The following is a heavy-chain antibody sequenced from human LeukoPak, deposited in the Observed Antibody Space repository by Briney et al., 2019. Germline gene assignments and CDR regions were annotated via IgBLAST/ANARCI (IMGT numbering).Heavy chain of an antibody. D-gene: IGHD3-22*01. Sequence: GESLKISCKGSGYSFTSYWIGWVRQMPGKGLEWMGISYPGDSDTRYSPSFQGQVTISADKSISTAYLQWSSLKASDTAMYYCARPLNYYDSSGYYYDDAFDIWGQGTMVTVSS. CDR2: SYPGDSDT. CDR1: GYSFTSYW. V-gene: IGHV5-51*01. J-gene: IGHJ3*02. CDR3: ARPLNYYDSSGYYYDDAFDI.